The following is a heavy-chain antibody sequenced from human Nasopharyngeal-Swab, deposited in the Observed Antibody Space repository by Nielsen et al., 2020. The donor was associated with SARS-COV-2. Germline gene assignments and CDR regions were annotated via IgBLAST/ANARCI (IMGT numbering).Heavy chain of an antibody. D-gene: IGHD6-6*01. J-gene: IGHJ4*02. Sequence: VRQMPGKGLGWVGIIYPGDSDTRYSPSFQGQVPISADKSISTAYLQWSSLKASDTAMYYCARLDEYSSSGFDYWGQGTLVTVSS. CDR3: ARLDEYSSSGFDY. CDR2: IYPGDSDT. V-gene: IGHV5-51*01.